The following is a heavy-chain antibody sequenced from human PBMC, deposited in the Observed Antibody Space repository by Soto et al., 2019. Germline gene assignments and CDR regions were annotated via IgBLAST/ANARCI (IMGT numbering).Heavy chain of an antibody. CDR3: ARDGTLYDSSAYYYLY. CDR1: GGTFSSYR. D-gene: IGHD3-22*01. Sequence: SVKVSCKASGGTFSSYRINWVRQAPGQGLEWVGGITPIYRTANYAQKFQGRVTITADESTSTAYMELSSLRSEDTAMYYCARDGTLYDSSAYYYLYWGQGTLVTVSS. J-gene: IGHJ4*02. V-gene: IGHV1-69*13. CDR2: ITPIYRTA.